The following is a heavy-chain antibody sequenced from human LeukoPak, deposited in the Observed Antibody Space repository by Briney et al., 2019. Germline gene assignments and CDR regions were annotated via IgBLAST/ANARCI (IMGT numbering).Heavy chain of an antibody. Sequence: GGSLRLSCAASGFTFSSYEMNWVRQAPGKGLEWVSYIGTTGNTIYYADSVKGRLTISRDNAKNSMYLQMNSLRAEDTAVYYCARDGFNFFDYWGQGTVVTVSS. V-gene: IGHV3-48*03. D-gene: IGHD1-1*01. CDR3: ARDGFNFFDY. J-gene: IGHJ4*02. CDR1: GFTFSSYE. CDR2: IGTTGNTI.